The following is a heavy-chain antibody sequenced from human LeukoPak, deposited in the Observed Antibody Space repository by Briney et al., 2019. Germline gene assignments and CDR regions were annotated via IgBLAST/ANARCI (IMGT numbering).Heavy chain of an antibody. Sequence: ASVKASCKVSGYTLTELSMHWVRQAPGKGLEWMGGFDPEDGETIYAQKFQGRVTMTEDTSTDTAYMELSSLRSDDTAVYYCARDIAAAGSFDYWGQGTLVTVSS. CDR1: GYTLTELS. V-gene: IGHV1-24*01. CDR2: FDPEDGET. D-gene: IGHD6-13*01. CDR3: ARDIAAAGSFDY. J-gene: IGHJ4*02.